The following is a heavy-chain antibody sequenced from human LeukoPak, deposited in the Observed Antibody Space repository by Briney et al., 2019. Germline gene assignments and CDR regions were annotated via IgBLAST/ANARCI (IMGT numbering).Heavy chain of an antibody. CDR3: ASDQMWGTEVFDY. Sequence: GASVKVSCKASGYTFTSYGISWVRQAPGQGLEWMGWISPYNGSTNYAQKLQGRVTMTTDTSTSKAYMEVKSLRYDDAGVYYCASDQMWGTEVFDYWGQGTLVTVP. CDR1: GYTFTSYG. D-gene: IGHD1-26*01. J-gene: IGHJ4*02. CDR2: ISPYNGST. V-gene: IGHV1-18*04.